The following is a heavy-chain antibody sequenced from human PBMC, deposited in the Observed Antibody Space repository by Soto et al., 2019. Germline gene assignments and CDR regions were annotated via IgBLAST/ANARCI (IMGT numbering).Heavy chain of an antibody. J-gene: IGHJ5*02. CDR2: IYYSGST. CDR1: GGSVSSGSYY. V-gene: IGHV4-61*01. CDR3: ARSAAGPNWFDP. Sequence: QVQLQESGPGLVKPSETLSLTCTVSGGSVSSGSYYWSWIRQPPGKGLEWIGYIYYSGSTNYNPSLKSRVTISVDTSKNRFSLKLSSVTAADTAVYYCARSAAGPNWFDPWGQGTLVTVSS. D-gene: IGHD6-13*01.